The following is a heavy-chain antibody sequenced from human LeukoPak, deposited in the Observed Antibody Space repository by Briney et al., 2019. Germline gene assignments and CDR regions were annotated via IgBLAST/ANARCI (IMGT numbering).Heavy chain of an antibody. CDR3: ARGGSSSSWPFYY. Sequence: SETLSLTCTVSGGSISSYYWSWIRQPPGKELEWIGYIHYSGSNNYNPSLKSRVTMSVDTSKNQFSLKLTSVTAADTAVYYCARGGSSSSWPFYYWGQGTLVTVSS. CDR2: IHYSGSN. D-gene: IGHD6-13*01. CDR1: GGSISSYY. J-gene: IGHJ4*02. V-gene: IGHV4-59*01.